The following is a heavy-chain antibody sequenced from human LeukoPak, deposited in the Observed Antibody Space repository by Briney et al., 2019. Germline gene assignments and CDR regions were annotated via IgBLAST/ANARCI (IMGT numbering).Heavy chain of an antibody. CDR3: ARDSHYDSSGPHAFDI. CDR2: ISAYNGNT. Sequence: GASVKVSCKASGYTFTSYGISWVRQAPGQGLEWMGWISAYNGNTNYAQKLQGRVTMTTDTSTSTAYMELRSLRSDDTAVYYCARDSHYDSSGPHAFDIWGQGTMVTVSS. J-gene: IGHJ3*02. CDR1: GYTFTSYG. D-gene: IGHD3-22*01. V-gene: IGHV1-18*01.